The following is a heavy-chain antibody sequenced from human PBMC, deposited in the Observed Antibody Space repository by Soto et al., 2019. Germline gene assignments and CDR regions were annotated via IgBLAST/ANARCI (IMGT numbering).Heavy chain of an antibody. V-gene: IGHV1-46*03. CDR3: ASDYSAYERHHRFDN. Sequence: QEQLVQSGAEVKKPGASVTISCKASGDTFSRHYIHWVRQAPGQGLEWMGVINPTGASTSYAQKFQGRVTVTRDTSTSTISMELRSMRSEETAVYFCASDYSAYERHHRFDNWGQGTMVTVSS. J-gene: IGHJ3*02. CDR2: INPTGAST. D-gene: IGHD6-25*01. CDR1: GDTFSRHY.